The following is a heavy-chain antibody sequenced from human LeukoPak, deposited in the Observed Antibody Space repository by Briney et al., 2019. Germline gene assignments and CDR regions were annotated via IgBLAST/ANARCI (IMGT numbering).Heavy chain of an antibody. V-gene: IGHV4-59*12. CDR2: IYSSGSA. CDR1: GGSISNYY. Sequence: SETLSLTCTVSGGSISNYYWSWIRQPPGKGLEWIGYIYSSGSANYNPSLKSRVTISVDTSKKQFSLKLSSVTAADTAVYYCVTYYFDSSGPKKNYWGQGTLVTVSS. D-gene: IGHD3-22*01. J-gene: IGHJ4*02. CDR3: VTYYFDSSGPKKNY.